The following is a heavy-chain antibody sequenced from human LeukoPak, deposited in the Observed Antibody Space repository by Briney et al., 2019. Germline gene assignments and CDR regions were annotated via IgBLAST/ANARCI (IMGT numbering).Heavy chain of an antibody. CDR2: INHSGST. J-gene: IGHJ4*02. CDR1: GGSFSGYY. V-gene: IGHV4-34*01. Sequence: SETLSLTCAVYGGSFSGYYWSWIRQPPGKGLEWIGEINHSGSTNYNPSLKSRVTISVDTSKNQFSLKLSSVTAADTAVYYCARSWTRGYYFDYWGQGTLVTVSS. D-gene: IGHD6-13*01. CDR3: ARSWTRGYYFDY.